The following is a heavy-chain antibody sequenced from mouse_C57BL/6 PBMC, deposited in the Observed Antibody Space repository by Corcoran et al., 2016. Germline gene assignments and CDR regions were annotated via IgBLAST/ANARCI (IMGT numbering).Heavy chain of an antibody. D-gene: IGHD1-1*01. Sequence: QVQLQQPGTELVKPGAAVKLSCKASGYTFTSSWIHWVKQRPGQGLEWIGNIDPRNGDTNYNEKFKSKATLTVDKSSSTAYMQLSSLTSEDSAVYYCARCYYDGSSPAGFAYWGQGTLVTVSA. CDR1: GYTFTSSW. V-gene: IGHV1-53*01. J-gene: IGHJ3*01. CDR3: ARCYYDGSSPAGFAY. CDR2: IDPRNGDT.